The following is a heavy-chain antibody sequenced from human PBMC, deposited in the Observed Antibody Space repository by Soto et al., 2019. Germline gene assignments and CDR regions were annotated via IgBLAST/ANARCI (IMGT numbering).Heavy chain of an antibody. CDR1: GFTFSSYA. Sequence: GGSLRLSCAASGFTFSSYAMHWVRQAPGKGLEWVAVISYDGSNKYYADSVKGRFTISRDNSKNTLYLQMNSLRAEDTAVYYCARESVVGSGWYAFPPYFDYWGQGTLVTVSS. J-gene: IGHJ4*02. CDR3: ARESVVGSGWYAFPPYFDY. CDR2: ISYDGSNK. D-gene: IGHD6-19*01. V-gene: IGHV3-30-3*01.